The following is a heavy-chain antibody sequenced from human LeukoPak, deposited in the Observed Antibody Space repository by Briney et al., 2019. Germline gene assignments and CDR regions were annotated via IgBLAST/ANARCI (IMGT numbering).Heavy chain of an antibody. D-gene: IGHD3-9*01. J-gene: IGHJ4*02. V-gene: IGHV3-53*01. CDR3: ARGSYYDILTGPGVSPDY. CDR2: IYSGGST. CDR1: GFTVSSNY. Sequence: GGSLRLSCAASGFTVSSNYMSWVRQAPGKGLEWVSVIYSGGSTYYADSVKGRFTISRDNSKNTLYLQMNSLRAEDTAVYYCARGSYYDILTGPGVSPDYWGQGTLVTVSS.